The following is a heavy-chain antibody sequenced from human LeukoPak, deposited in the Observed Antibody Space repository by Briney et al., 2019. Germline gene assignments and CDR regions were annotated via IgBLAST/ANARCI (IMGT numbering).Heavy chain of an antibody. CDR3: TRAIVVVTAIWPPDY. Sequence: GASVKVSCKASGYTFTSYGISWVRQAPGQGLEWMGWISAYNGNTNYAQKLQGRVTMTTDTSTSTAYMELRSLRSDDTAVYYCTRAIVVVTAIWPPDYWGQGTLVTVSS. CDR1: GYTFTSYG. V-gene: IGHV1-18*01. D-gene: IGHD2-21*02. CDR2: ISAYNGNT. J-gene: IGHJ4*02.